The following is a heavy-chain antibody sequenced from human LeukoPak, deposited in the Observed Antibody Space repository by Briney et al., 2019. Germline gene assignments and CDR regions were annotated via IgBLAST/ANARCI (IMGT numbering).Heavy chain of an antibody. V-gene: IGHV1-2*02. Sequence: ASVKVSCKASGYTFTGYYMHWVRQAPGQGLEWMGWINPNSGGTNYAQKFQGRVTMTRATSISTAYMELSRLRPDDTAVYYCARGRYFEDYYYYYMDVWGKGTTVTISS. J-gene: IGHJ6*03. CDR1: GYTFTGYY. D-gene: IGHD3-9*01. CDR2: INPNSGGT. CDR3: ARGRYFEDYYYYYMDV.